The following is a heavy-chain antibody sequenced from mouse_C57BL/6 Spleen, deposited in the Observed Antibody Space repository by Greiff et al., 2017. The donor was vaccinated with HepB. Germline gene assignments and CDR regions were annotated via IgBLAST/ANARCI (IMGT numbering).Heavy chain of an antibody. CDR3: ARPGYSNNYSKDD. CDR2: INPGSGGT. J-gene: IGHJ4*01. D-gene: IGHD2-5*01. Sequence: QVQLQQSGAELVRPGTSVKVSCKASGYAFTNYLIEWVKQRPGQGLEWIGVINPGSGGTNYNEKFKGKATLTADKSSSTAYMQLSSLTSEDSAVYFWARPGYSNNYSKDDWGQGTSVTVSS. CDR1: GYAFTNYL. V-gene: IGHV1-54*01.